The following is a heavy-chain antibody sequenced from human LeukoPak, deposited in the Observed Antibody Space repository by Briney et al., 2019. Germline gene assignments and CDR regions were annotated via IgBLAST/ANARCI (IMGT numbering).Heavy chain of an antibody. CDR1: GSGGSISNYY. CDR2: IYYSGST. J-gene: IGHJ4*02. V-gene: IGHV4-59*01. CDR3: ARDLRSSGWYVFDH. D-gene: IGHD6-19*01. Sequence: SETLSLTCTVSGSGGSISNYYWSWIRQPPGKGLEWIGYIYYSGSTNHNLSLKSRVTMSVDTSKNQLSLKLSSVTAADTAVYYCARDLRSSGWYVFDHWGRGTLVTVSS.